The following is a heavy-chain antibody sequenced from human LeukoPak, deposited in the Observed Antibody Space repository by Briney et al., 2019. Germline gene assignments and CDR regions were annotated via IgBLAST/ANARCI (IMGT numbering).Heavy chain of an antibody. Sequence: ASVKVSCKACGYTFTGYYTHWVRQAPGQGLEWMGWISSYNGNTNYAQKLQGRVTMTTDTSTSTAYMELRSLRSDDTAVYYCARAHYYDSSGFDYWGQGTLVTVSS. CDR1: GYTFTGYY. D-gene: IGHD3-22*01. CDR3: ARAHYYDSSGFDY. J-gene: IGHJ4*02. V-gene: IGHV1-18*04. CDR2: ISSYNGNT.